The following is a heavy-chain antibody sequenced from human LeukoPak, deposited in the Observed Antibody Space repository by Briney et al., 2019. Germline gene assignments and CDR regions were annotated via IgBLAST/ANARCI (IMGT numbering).Heavy chain of an antibody. J-gene: IGHJ4*02. Sequence: GGSLRLSCAASGFTFSSYWMHWVRQAPGKGLEWVSSISSSSSYIYYADSVKGRFTISRDNAKNSLYLQMNSLRAEDTAVYYCARDLGDQDFMIDYWGQGTLVTVSS. CDR1: GFTFSSYW. CDR3: ARDLGDQDFMIDY. V-gene: IGHV3-21*01. D-gene: IGHD2-21*02. CDR2: ISSSSSYI.